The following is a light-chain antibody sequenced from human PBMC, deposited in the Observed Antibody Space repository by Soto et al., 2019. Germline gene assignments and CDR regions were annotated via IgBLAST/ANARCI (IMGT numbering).Light chain of an antibody. V-gene: IGKV3-11*01. CDR3: QQRSKWRT. Sequence: EIVLTQSPATLSLSPGERATLSCRASQSVSGYLAWYQQKPGQAPRLLIYDASKRATGIPARFSGSGFGTDYTLTISRLEPEDFAVYYCQQRSKWRTFGQGTKVEIK. CDR1: QSVSGY. CDR2: DAS. J-gene: IGKJ1*01.